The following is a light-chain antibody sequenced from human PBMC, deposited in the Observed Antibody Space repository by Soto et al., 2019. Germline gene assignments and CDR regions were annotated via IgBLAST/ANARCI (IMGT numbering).Light chain of an antibody. CDR3: QQYHSYSSIFT. J-gene: IGKJ3*01. CDR1: QSISSW. V-gene: IGKV1-5*01. CDR2: DAS. Sequence: DIQMTQSPSTLSASVGDRVTVTCRASQSISSWLAWYQQKPGKAPKLLIYDASSLESGVPSRFSGSGSGTEFTLTISSLQPADFATYYCQQYHSYSSIFTFGPGTKVDIK.